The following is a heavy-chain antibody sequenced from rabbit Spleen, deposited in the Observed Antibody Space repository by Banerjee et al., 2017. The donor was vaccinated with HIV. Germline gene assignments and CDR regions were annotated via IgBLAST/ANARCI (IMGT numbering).Heavy chain of an antibody. J-gene: IGHJ4*01. Sequence: QLKETGGGLVQPGGSLTLSCKASGFAFTTYYMSWVRQAPGKGLEWIGSIDPVFGIANYASWVNGRFTISRDNAQNTVDLQINSLTAADTATYFCGRDAAGREDFNLWGPGTLVTVS. CDR3: GRDAAGREDFNL. CDR1: GFAFTTYY. V-gene: IGHV1S7*01. D-gene: IGHD4-2*01. CDR2: IDPVFGIA.